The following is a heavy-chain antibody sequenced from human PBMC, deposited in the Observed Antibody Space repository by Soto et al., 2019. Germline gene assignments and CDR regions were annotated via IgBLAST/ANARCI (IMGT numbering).Heavy chain of an antibody. V-gene: IGHV4-34*01. CDR2: INHSGST. CDR3: ARGYGNSGLYYYMDV. Sequence: QVQLQQWGAGLLKPSETLSLTCAVYGGSFSGYYWSWIRQPPGKGLEWIGEINHSGSTNYNPSLKSRVTISVDTSKNQFSLKLSSVTAADTAVYYCARGYGNSGLYYYMDVWGKGTTVTVSS. J-gene: IGHJ6*03. CDR1: GGSFSGYY. D-gene: IGHD5-12*01.